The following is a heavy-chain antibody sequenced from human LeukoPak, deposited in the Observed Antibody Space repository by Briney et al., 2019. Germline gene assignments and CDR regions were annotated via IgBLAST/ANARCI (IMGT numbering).Heavy chain of an antibody. Sequence: ASVKVSCKASGYTFTSYAMHWVRQAPGQRLEWMGWMNPNSGNTGYAQKFQGRVTMTRNTSISTAYMELSSLRSEDTAVYYCARGRDIVVVTATELNWFDPWGQGTLVTVSS. J-gene: IGHJ5*02. D-gene: IGHD2-21*02. CDR3: ARGRDIVVVTATELNWFDP. CDR1: GYTFTSYA. V-gene: IGHV1-8*02. CDR2: MNPNSGNT.